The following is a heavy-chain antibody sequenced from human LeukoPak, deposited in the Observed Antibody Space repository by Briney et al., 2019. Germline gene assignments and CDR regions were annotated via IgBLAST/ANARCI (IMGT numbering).Heavy chain of an antibody. J-gene: IGHJ4*02. CDR2: IKQDGSEK. V-gene: IGHV3-7*01. Sequence: PGGSLRLSCAASGFTFSSYWMSWVRQAPGKGLEWVANIKQDGSEKYYVDSVKGRFTISRDNAKNSVYLQMNSLRAEDTAVYYCARFLSLLGSYSEVGDYWGQGTLVTVSS. D-gene: IGHD1-26*01. CDR1: GFTFSSYW. CDR3: ARFLSLLGSYSEVGDY.